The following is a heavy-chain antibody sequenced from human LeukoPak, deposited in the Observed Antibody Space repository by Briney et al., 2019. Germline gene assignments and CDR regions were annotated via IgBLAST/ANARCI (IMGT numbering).Heavy chain of an antibody. Sequence: SETLSRTCTVSGGSISDHYWSWIRQPPGKGLEWIGYIYYTGTTNYNPSLKSRVTMSVDTSKNQFSLKLTSVTAADTAVYYRARGTRGSGWSYYFDYWGQGTLVTVSS. CDR2: IYYTGTT. J-gene: IGHJ4*02. CDR1: GGSISDHY. V-gene: IGHV4-59*11. D-gene: IGHD6-19*01. CDR3: ARGTRGSGWSYYFDY.